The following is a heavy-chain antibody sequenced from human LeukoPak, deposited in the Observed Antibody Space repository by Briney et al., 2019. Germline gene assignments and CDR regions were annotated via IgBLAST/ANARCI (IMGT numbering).Heavy chain of an antibody. CDR1: GGSLSSYY. CDR2: IYTSGST. Sequence: SETLSLTCPGSGGSLSSYYWSWLRQPAGKGLEWIGRIYTSGSTNYNPSLKSRVTMSVDTSKNQFSVKLSSVTAADTAVYYCARDLNVWGQGTTVTVSS. CDR3: ARDLNV. V-gene: IGHV4-4*07. J-gene: IGHJ6*02.